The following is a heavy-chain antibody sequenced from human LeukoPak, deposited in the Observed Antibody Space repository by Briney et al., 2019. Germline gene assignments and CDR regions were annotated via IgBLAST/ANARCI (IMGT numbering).Heavy chain of an antibody. V-gene: IGHV4-34*01. CDR1: GGSFSGYY. D-gene: IGHD5-18*01. CDR3: ARVPRGYSYGYWNAFDI. Sequence: SETLSLTCAVYGGSFSGYYLSWIRQPPGKGLEWIGEINHSGSTNYNPYLNSRVTISVDTSKNQFSLKLSSVTAADTAVYYCARVPRGYSYGYWNAFDIWGQGTMVTVSS. CDR2: INHSGST. J-gene: IGHJ3*02.